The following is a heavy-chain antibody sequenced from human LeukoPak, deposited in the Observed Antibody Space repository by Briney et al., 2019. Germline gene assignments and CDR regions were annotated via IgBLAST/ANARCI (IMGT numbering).Heavy chain of an antibody. V-gene: IGHV3-23*01. CDR3: ASITSGYEDYGMDV. Sequence: GGSLRLSCAASGFTFSSYAMSWVRQTPGKGLEWVSALSGSGISTYYADSVKGRFTVSRDNSKNTLYLQMNSLRAEDTAVYYCASITSGYEDYGMDVWGQGTTVTVSS. CDR2: LSGSGIST. J-gene: IGHJ6*02. CDR1: GFTFSSYA. D-gene: IGHD5-12*01.